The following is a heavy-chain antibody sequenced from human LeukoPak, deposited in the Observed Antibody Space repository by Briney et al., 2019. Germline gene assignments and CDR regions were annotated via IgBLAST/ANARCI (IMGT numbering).Heavy chain of an antibody. Sequence: GGSLRLSCAASGFTFSSYAMHWVRQAPGKGLEWVAVISYDGSNKYYADSVKGRFTISRDNSKNTLYLQMNSLRAEDTAVYYCAREVWDIVVAPAWKGIRGMDVWAKGPRSPSPQ. D-gene: IGHD2-2*01. CDR3: AREVWDIVVAPAWKGIRGMDV. J-gene: IGHJ6*04. CDR2: ISYDGSNK. V-gene: IGHV3-30*04. CDR1: GFTFSSYA.